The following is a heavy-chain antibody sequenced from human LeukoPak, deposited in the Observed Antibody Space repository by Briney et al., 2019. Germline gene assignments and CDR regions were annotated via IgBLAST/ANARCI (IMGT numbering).Heavy chain of an antibody. CDR2: IYSGGST. V-gene: IGHV3-53*01. CDR3: ARGPDFWSGYYYFDY. D-gene: IGHD3-3*01. CDR1: GFTVSSNY. Sequence: PGGSLRLSCAASGFTVSSNYMSWVRQAPGKGLEWVSVIYSGGSTYYADSVKGRFTISRDNSKNTLYLQMNSLRAEDTAVYYYARGPDFWSGYYYFDYWGQGTLVTVSS. J-gene: IGHJ4*02.